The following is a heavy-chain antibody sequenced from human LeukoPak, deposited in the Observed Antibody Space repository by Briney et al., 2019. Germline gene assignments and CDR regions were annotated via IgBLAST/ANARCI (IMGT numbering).Heavy chain of an antibody. V-gene: IGHV1-2*02. D-gene: IGHD2-2*01. CDR2: INPNSGGT. CDR1: IYTFTDYY. Sequence: ASVTVSCKASIYTFTDYYMHWVRQAPGQGLEWMGWINPNSGGTNYAQKFQGRVTMTRDTSISTAYMELSRLRSDDTAVYYCARGGWSLGYCSSSSCLDWFDHWGQGTLVTVSS. J-gene: IGHJ5*02. CDR3: ARGGWSLGYCSSSSCLDWFDH.